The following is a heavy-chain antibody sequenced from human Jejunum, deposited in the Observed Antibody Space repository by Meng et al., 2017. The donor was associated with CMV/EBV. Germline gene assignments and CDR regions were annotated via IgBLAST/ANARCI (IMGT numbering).Heavy chain of an antibody. CDR1: GYTFSTYG. CDR3: ARVSNTCLECWFDP. V-gene: IGHV1-18*01. CDR2: ISVDNGNT. J-gene: IGHJ5*02. Sequence: QVQLVHSGAEVKKPGAAVKVSCRASGYTFSTYGITWVRQAPGQGLEWMGWISVDNGNTNYAQKFQGRVTMTTHTSTSTAYIELTGLRSDDTAVYYCARVSNTCLECWFDPWGQGTLVTVSS. D-gene: IGHD3-3*01.